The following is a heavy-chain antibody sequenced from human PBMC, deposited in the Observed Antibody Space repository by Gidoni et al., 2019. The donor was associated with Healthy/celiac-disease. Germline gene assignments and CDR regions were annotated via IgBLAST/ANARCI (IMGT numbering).Heavy chain of an antibody. V-gene: IGHV1-46*01. CDR2: INPSGGST. Sequence: QVQLVQSGAEVKKPGASVKVSCKASGYTFPSYYMHWVRQAPGQGLEWMGIINPSGGSTSYAQKFQGRVTMTRDTSTSTVYMELSSLRSEDTAVYYCARMGSSWYEPIYYFDYWGQGTLVTVSS. D-gene: IGHD6-13*01. CDR1: GYTFPSYY. CDR3: ARMGSSWYEPIYYFDY. J-gene: IGHJ4*02.